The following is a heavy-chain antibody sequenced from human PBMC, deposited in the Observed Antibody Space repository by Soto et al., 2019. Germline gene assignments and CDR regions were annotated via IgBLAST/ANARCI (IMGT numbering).Heavy chain of an antibody. J-gene: IGHJ6*02. CDR3: ARFLYYDTLHRYLNYYYYYGMDV. CDR2: IYPGDSDT. CDR1: GYSFTSYW. Sequence: GESLKISCKGSGYSFTSYWIGWVRQMPGKGLEWMGIIYPGDSDTRYSPSFQGQVTISADKSISTAYLQWSSLKASDTAMYYCARFLYYDTLHRYLNYYYYYGMDVWGQGTTVTVSS. D-gene: IGHD3-9*01. V-gene: IGHV5-51*01.